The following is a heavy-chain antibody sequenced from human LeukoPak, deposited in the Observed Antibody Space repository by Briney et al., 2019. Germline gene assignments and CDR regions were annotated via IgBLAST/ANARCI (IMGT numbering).Heavy chain of an antibody. J-gene: IGHJ4*02. D-gene: IGHD5-12*01. Sequence: ASMKVSCRPSGYTFTGYYMHWVRQAPGQGLEWMGWINPNSGGTNYAQKFQGRVTLTSDTSINTAYMELSRLTSDDTAMYYCAKSRTYTGYDAFDNWGQGTLVTVSS. V-gene: IGHV1-2*02. CDR3: AKSRTYTGYDAFDN. CDR1: GYTFTGYY. CDR2: INPNSGGT.